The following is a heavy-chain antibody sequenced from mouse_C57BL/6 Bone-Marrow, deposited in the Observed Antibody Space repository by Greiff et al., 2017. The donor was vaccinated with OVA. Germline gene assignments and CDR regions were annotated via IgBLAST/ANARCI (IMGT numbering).Heavy chain of an antibody. J-gene: IGHJ1*03. CDR2: ISSGSSTI. CDR1: GFTFSDYG. V-gene: IGHV5-17*01. CDR3: ARINYWYFDV. Sequence: EVKLVESGGGLVKPGGSLKLSCAASGFTFSDYGMHWVRQAPEKGLEWVAYISSGSSTIYYADTVKGRFTISRDNAKNTLFLQMTSLRSEDTAMYYCARINYWYFDVWGTGTTVTVS.